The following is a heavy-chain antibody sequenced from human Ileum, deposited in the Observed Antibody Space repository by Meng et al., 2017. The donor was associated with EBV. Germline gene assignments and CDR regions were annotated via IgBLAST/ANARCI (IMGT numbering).Heavy chain of an antibody. J-gene: IGHJ4*02. Sequence: GQWRGAGPARGTPSGTPSLTCAVSGGSISSSNWWSWVRQPPGKGLEWIGEIYHSGSTNYNPSLKSRVTMSVDKSKNQFSLNLSSVTAADTAVYYCARVGQWLPIDYWGQGTLVTVSS. CDR1: GGSISSSNW. CDR2: IYHSGST. V-gene: IGHV4-4*02. D-gene: IGHD6-19*01. CDR3: ARVGQWLPIDY.